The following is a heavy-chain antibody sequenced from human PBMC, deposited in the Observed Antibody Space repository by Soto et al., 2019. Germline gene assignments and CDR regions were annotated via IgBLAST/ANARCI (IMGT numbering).Heavy chain of an antibody. J-gene: IGHJ6*02. Sequence: SETLSLTCAVSGGSISSSNWWSWVRQPPGKGLEWIGEIYHSGSTNYNPSLKSRVTISVDKSKNQFSLKLSSVTAADTAVYYCARNRDPYYYYYYGMDVWGQGTTVTVS. CDR1: GGSISSSNW. CDR2: IYHSGST. V-gene: IGHV4-4*02. CDR3: ARNRDPYYYYYYGMDV.